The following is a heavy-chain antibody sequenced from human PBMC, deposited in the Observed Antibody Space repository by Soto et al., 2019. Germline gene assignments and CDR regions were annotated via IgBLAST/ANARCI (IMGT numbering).Heavy chain of an antibody. D-gene: IGHD6-6*01. V-gene: IGHV1-46*03. J-gene: IGHJ4*02. CDR2: INPSGGST. Sequence: ASVKVSCKASGYTFTSYYMHWVRQAPGQGLEWMGIINPSGGSTNYAQKFQGRITMTRDTSTSTVYMDLSSLRSEDTAVYYCVRGLASGDYWGQGTLVTVSS. CDR1: GYTFTSYY. CDR3: VRGLASGDY.